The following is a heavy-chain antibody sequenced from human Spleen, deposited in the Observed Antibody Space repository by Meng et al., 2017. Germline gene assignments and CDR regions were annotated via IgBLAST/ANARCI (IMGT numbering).Heavy chain of an antibody. J-gene: IGHJ4*02. V-gene: IGHV3-23*01. CDR3: AIDRIRSSGVSGPDY. Sequence: GESLKISCAASGFTFSSYAMSWVRQAPGKGLEWVSAMSGNASSTYYADSVKGRFTISRDNAKNTLYLQMNSLRAESTAVYYCAIDRIRSSGVSGPDYWGQGTLVTVSS. CDR2: MSGNASST. CDR1: GFTFSSYA. D-gene: IGHD2-15*01.